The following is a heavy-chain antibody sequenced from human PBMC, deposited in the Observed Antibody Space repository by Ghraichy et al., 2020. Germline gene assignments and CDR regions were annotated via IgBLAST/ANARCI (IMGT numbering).Heavy chain of an antibody. D-gene: IGHD3-22*01. Sequence: ASVKVSCKVSGYTLTELSMHWVRQAPGKGLEWMGGFDPEDGETIYAQKFQGRVTMTEDTSTDTAYMELSSLRSEDTAVYYCATPSWLLGHDAFDIWGQGTMVTVSS. V-gene: IGHV1-24*01. CDR1: GYTLTELS. CDR3: ATPSWLLGHDAFDI. CDR2: FDPEDGET. J-gene: IGHJ3*02.